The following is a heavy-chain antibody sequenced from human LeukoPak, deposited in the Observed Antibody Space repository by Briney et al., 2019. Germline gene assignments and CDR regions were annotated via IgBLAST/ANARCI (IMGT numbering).Heavy chain of an antibody. Sequence: GGSLRLSCAASGFTFSSYWMHWVRQAPGKGLVWVSHINSDGSSTSYADSVKGRFTISRDNAKNTLYLQMNSLRAEDTAVYYCARDPWTLRYFDWLPTTDYGMDVWGQGTTVTVSS. CDR1: GFTFSSYW. CDR3: ARDPWTLRYFDWLPTTDYGMDV. CDR2: INSDGSST. D-gene: IGHD3-9*01. J-gene: IGHJ6*02. V-gene: IGHV3-74*01.